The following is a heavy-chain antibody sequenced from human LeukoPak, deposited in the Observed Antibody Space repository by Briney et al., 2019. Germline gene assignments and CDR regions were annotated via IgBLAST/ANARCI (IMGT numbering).Heavy chain of an antibody. J-gene: IGHJ4*02. CDR3: ARGTAATAGIDY. Sequence: PGGALTLSCAGSGFNFSTYWIHWLRQAPGKGLVWVSLINTDGSATTYGDSAKGRFTVSRDNDKNSLFLEMNSLRAEDTAVYYCARGTAATAGIDYWGQGTLVTVSS. CDR2: INTDGSAT. D-gene: IGHD6-25*01. V-gene: IGHV3-74*01. CDR1: GFNFSTYW.